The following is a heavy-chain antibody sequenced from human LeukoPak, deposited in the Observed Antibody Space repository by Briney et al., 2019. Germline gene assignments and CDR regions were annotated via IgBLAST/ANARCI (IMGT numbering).Heavy chain of an antibody. CDR3: ARDQQRPGYYYDSSSDY. Sequence: SETLSLTCAVYGGSFSGYYWSWIRQPPGKGLEWIGEINHSGSTNYNPSLKSRVTISVDTSKNQFSLKLSSVTAADTAVYYCARDQQRPGYYYDSSSDYWGQGTLVTVSS. V-gene: IGHV4-34*01. D-gene: IGHD3-22*01. J-gene: IGHJ4*02. CDR1: GGSFSGYY. CDR2: INHSGST.